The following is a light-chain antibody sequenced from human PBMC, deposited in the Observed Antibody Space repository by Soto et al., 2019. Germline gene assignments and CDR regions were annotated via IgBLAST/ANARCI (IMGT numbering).Light chain of an antibody. CDR3: QPRSNWPRT. V-gene: IGKV3-15*01. CDR1: QSVSSN. J-gene: IGKJ1*01. CDR2: GAS. Sequence: EIMMTQSPATLSVSPGERATLSCRASQSVSSNLAWYQQKPGQAPRLLIYGASTRATGIPARISGSGSGTEFTLTISSPQSEDFAVYYCQPRSNWPRTFGQGTKVEIK.